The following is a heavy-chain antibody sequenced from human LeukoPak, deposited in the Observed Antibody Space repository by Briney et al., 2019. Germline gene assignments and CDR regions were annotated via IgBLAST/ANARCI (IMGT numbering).Heavy chain of an antibody. Sequence: GGSLRLSCAASGFTFSSYAMHWVRQTPGKGLEYVSAISSNGGSTYYANSVKGRFTISRDNSKNTLYLQMGSLRAEDMAVYYCARGVGYYDFWSGYHDYWGQGTLVTVSS. CDR3: ARGVGYYDFWSGYHDY. D-gene: IGHD3-3*01. J-gene: IGHJ4*02. CDR2: ISSNGGST. CDR1: GFTFSSYA. V-gene: IGHV3-64*01.